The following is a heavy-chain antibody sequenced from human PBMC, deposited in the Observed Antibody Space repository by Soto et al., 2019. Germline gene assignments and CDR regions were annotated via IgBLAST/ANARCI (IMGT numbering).Heavy chain of an antibody. CDR3: AKGAMGDSLWGGYDLTIDY. D-gene: IGHD5-12*01. CDR2: ISYDGSNK. CDR1: GFTFSSYG. J-gene: IGHJ4*02. Sequence: QVQLVESGGGVVQPGRSLRLSCAASGFTFSSYGMHWVRQAPGKGLEWVAVISYDGSNKYYADSVKGRFTISRDNSKNTLYLQMNSLRAEDTAVYYCAKGAMGDSLWGGYDLTIDYWGQGTLVTVSS. V-gene: IGHV3-30*18.